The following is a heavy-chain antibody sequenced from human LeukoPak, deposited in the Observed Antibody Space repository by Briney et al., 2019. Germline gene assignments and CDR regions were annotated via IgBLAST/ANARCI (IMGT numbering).Heavy chain of an antibody. J-gene: IGHJ4*02. CDR3: ARVGAAPGNFDY. V-gene: IGHV1-18*01. CDR2: NSTYSGNT. Sequence: ASVKVSCMPSGYSFSGYGTSWVRQTPGRGREWIGCNSTYSGNTNYAHNLQGRVAVTTETSTSTPYMELRSLRSDDTGVYFCARVGAAPGNFDYWGQGTPLTVSS. D-gene: IGHD6-13*01. CDR1: GYSFSGYG.